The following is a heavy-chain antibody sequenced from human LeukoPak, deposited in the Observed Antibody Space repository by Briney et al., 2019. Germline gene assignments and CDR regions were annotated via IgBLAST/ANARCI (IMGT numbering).Heavy chain of an antibody. D-gene: IGHD4-23*01. J-gene: IGHJ5*02. CDR3: ARRLPFFGGNSAWFDP. CDR2: IIPIFGTA. CDR1: GGTFSSYA. V-gene: IGHV1-69*13. Sequence: GASVKVSCKASGGTFSSYAISWVRQAPGQGLEWMGGIIPIFGTANYAQKFQGRVTITADESTSTAYMELSSLSSEDTAAYYCARRLPFFGGNSAWFDPWGQGTLVTVSS.